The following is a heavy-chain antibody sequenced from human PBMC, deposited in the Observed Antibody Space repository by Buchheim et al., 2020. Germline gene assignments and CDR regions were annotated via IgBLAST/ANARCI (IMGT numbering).Heavy chain of an antibody. CDR3: ARWLYCSSTSCYYGMDV. D-gene: IGHD2-2*01. J-gene: IGHJ6*02. CDR2: ISSSSSTI. V-gene: IGHV3-48*01. CDR1: GFTFSSYS. Sequence: EVQLVESGGGLVQPGGSLRLSCAASGFTFSSYSMNWVRQAPGKGLEWVSYISSSSSTIYYADSVKGRFTISRDNAKNSLYLQMNSLRAEDTAVYYCARWLYCSSTSCYYGMDVWGQGTT.